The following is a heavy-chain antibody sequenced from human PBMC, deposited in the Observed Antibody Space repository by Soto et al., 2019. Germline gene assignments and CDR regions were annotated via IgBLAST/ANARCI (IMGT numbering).Heavy chain of an antibody. V-gene: IGHV3-30-3*01. CDR2: ISYDETNI. J-gene: IGHJ6*02. D-gene: IGHD6-13*01. CDR3: AREMAAPTDYSYGLDV. Sequence: QVQLVESGGGVVQPGRSLRLSCAASGFTFSTNAMHWVRQAPGKGLEWVAVISYDETNIYYPDSVKGRFTFSRDNSRNTLYMQMNSLRPEDTAVYYCAREMAAPTDYSYGLDVWGQGTTVTVSS. CDR1: GFTFSTNA.